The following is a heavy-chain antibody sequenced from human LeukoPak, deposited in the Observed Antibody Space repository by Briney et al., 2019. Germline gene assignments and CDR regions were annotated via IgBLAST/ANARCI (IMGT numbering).Heavy chain of an antibody. CDR3: ARRLTASQDLDY. V-gene: IGHV1-2*02. Sequence: ASVKVSCKASGYTFTGHYMYWVRQAPGQGLEWMGWINPNSGDTNYAQKFQGRVTMTRDTSIRTAYMDLNRLTSDDTAVYYCARRLTASQDLDYWGQGTLVTVSS. D-gene: IGHD2-2*01. CDR1: GYTFTGHY. CDR2: INPNSGDT. J-gene: IGHJ4*02.